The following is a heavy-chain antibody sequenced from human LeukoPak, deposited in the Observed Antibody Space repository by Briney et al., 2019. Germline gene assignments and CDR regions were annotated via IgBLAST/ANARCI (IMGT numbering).Heavy chain of an antibody. J-gene: IGHJ6*03. V-gene: IGHV3-7*01. CDR2: IKQDGSEK. D-gene: IGHD3-3*01. Sequence: PGGSLRLSCAASGFTFSSYWMSWVRQAPGKGLEWVANIKQDGSEKYYVDSVKGRFTISRDNAKNSLYLQMNSLRAEDTAVYYCARDGNNYDFWSGAYYYYYYMDVWGKGTTVTVSS. CDR3: ARDGNNYDFWSGAYYYYYYMDV. CDR1: GFTFSSYW.